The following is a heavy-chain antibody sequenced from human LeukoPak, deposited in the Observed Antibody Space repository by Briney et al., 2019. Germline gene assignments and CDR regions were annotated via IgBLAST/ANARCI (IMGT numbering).Heavy chain of an antibody. CDR2: ISGSGGTT. CDR1: GFTFSSYA. D-gene: IGHD3-10*01. V-gene: IGHV3-23*01. CDR3: SKFYGSHYYYYGMDV. Sequence: GGSLRLSCTASGFTFSSYAMGWVRQAPGKGLEWVSGISGSGGTTYYADSVKGHFTISRDNSENTLYLQMSSLRAEDTAVYYCSKFYGSHYYYYGMDVWGKGTTVTVSS. J-gene: IGHJ6*04.